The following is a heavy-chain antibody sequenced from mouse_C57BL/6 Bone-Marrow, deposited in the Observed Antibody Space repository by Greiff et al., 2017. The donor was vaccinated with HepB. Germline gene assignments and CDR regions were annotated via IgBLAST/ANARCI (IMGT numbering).Heavy chain of an antibody. CDR3: TRNGSSYFDY. J-gene: IGHJ2*01. D-gene: IGHD1-1*01. Sequence: EVQGVESGGGLVQPGGSMKLSCAASGFTFSDAWMDWVRQSPEKGLEWVAEIRNKANNHATYYAESVKGRFTISRDDSKSSVYLQMNSLRAEDTGIYYCTRNGSSYFDYWGQGTTLTVSS. CDR2: IRNKANNHAT. V-gene: IGHV6-6*01. CDR1: GFTFSDAW.